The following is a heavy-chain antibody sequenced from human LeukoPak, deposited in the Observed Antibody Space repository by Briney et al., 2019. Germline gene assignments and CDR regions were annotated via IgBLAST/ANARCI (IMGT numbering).Heavy chain of an antibody. V-gene: IGHV1-8*01. Sequence: ASVKVSCKASGYTFTSYDINWVRQATGQGLEWMGWMHPNSGNTGYAQKFQGRVTMTRNTSISTAYMELSSLRSEDTAVYYCARELRPYGSGSYHNWFDPWGQGTLVTVSS. CDR1: GYTFTSYD. CDR3: ARELRPYGSGSYHNWFDP. J-gene: IGHJ5*02. CDR2: MHPNSGNT. D-gene: IGHD3-10*01.